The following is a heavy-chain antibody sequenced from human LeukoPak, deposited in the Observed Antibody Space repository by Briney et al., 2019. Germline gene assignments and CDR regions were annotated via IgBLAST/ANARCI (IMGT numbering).Heavy chain of an antibody. J-gene: IGHJ4*02. CDR3: ARDGYCSGGSCYPRVFDY. V-gene: IGHV1-2*02. CDR2: INPNSGGT. Sequence: GASVKVSCKAFVYTFTGYYMHWVRQAPGQGLEWMGWINPNSGGTNYAQKFQGRVTMTRDTSISTAYMELSRLRSDDTAVYYCARDGYCSGGSCYPRVFDYWGQGTLVTVSS. D-gene: IGHD2-15*01. CDR1: VYTFTGYY.